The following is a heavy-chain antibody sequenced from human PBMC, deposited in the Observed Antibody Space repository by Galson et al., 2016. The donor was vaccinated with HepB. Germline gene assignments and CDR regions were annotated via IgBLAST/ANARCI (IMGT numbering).Heavy chain of an antibody. CDR3: ARDRDYDFWSSYLDVTRCYMDV. Sequence: SLRLSCAASGFTFSNYWMNWVRQAPGKGLEWVANIIQDGSEKYYVDSVKGRFTISRDNAKNSLYLQMNSLRAEDTAVYYCARDRDYDFWSSYLDVTRCYMDVWGKGTTVTVSS. V-gene: IGHV3-7*03. CDR1: GFTFSNYW. D-gene: IGHD3-3*01. J-gene: IGHJ6*03. CDR2: IIQDGSEK.